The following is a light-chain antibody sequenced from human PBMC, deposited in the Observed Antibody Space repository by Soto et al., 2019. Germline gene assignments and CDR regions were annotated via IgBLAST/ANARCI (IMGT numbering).Light chain of an antibody. CDR3: QHYSTYSGT. Sequence: DIPMTQSPSTLSASVGDRVTITCRASQNINTWLAWYQQKPGKAPKLLIYRASSLESGVPSRFSGSGSGTEFTLTISSLQPDDFSTYYCQHYSTYSGTFGPGTKVDIK. CDR2: RAS. CDR1: QNINTW. V-gene: IGKV1-5*03. J-gene: IGKJ3*01.